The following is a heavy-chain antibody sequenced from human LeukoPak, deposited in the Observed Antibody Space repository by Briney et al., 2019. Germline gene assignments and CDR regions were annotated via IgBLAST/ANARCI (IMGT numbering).Heavy chain of an antibody. CDR2: ISGSGVST. CDR1: GFTFSSYA. V-gene: IGHV3-23*01. D-gene: IGHD3-10*01. Sequence: GGSLRLSCAASGFTFSSYAMSWVRQAPGKGLEWVSGISGSGVSTYYADSVKGRFTISRDNPKNMLYLQMNSLRVDDTAVYYRAKDPGYYYSGSYGVYWGQGTLVTVSS. J-gene: IGHJ4*02. CDR3: AKDPGYYYSGSYGVY.